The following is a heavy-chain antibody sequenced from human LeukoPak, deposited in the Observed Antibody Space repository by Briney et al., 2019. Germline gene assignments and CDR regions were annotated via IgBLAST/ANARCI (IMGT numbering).Heavy chain of an antibody. Sequence: PRRSLRLSCAASGFTFSSYGMHWVRQAPGKGLELVSGIYGSDDKTVYGDAVKGRFTISRDNSKNTLYLQMNSLRADDTAVYYCAKTQGYYDAWGQGALVTVSS. CDR1: GFTFSSYG. J-gene: IGHJ5*02. CDR3: AKTQGYYDA. V-gene: IGHV3-23*01. CDR2: IYGSDDKT. D-gene: IGHD2-15*01.